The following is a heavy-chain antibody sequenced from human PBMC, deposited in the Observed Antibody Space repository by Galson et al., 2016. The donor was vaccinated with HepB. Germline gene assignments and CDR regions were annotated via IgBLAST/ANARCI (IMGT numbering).Heavy chain of an antibody. CDR2: IYYSGST. J-gene: IGHJ5*02. V-gene: IGHV4-39*01. CDR1: GGSITTSSNF. D-gene: IGHD3-10*01. Sequence: SETLSLTCTVSGGSITTSSNFWGWIRQPPGKGLEWIGNIYYSGSTYYNSSLQSRVTISVDTSKNQFSLKLTSVTAADTAVYYCARRGYLYGSGSRNSWFAPWGQGTLVTVSS. CDR3: ARRGYLYGSGSRNSWFAP.